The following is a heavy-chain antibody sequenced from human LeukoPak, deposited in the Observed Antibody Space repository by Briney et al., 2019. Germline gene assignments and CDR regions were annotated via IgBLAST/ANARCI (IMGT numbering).Heavy chain of an antibody. CDR2: ISSSGSTI. CDR3: AKMPGRTIVATSDFDY. D-gene: IGHD5-12*01. J-gene: IGHJ4*02. V-gene: IGHV3-48*03. CDR1: GFTFSSYE. Sequence: GGSLRLSCAASGFTFSSYEMNWVRQAPGKGLEWVSYISSSGSTIYYADSVKGRFTISRDNAKNSLYLQMNSLRAEDTAVYYCAKMPGRTIVATSDFDYWGQGTLVTVSS.